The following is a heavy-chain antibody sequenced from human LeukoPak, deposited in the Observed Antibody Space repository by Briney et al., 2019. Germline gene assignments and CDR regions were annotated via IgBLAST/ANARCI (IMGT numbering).Heavy chain of an antibody. V-gene: IGHV3-74*01. Sequence: GGSLRLSCAASGFTFSSYWMHWVRQAPGKGLVWVSRINSDGSSTNYADSVEGRFTISRDNAKNTLYLQMNSLRAEDTAVYYCASGYGYTAMAGSDYWGQGTLVTVSS. D-gene: IGHD5-18*01. J-gene: IGHJ4*02. CDR1: GFTFSSYW. CDR3: ASGYGYTAMAGSDY. CDR2: INSDGSST.